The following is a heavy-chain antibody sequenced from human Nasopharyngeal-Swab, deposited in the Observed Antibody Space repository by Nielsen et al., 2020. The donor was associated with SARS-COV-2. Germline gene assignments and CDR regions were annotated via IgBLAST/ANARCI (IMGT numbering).Heavy chain of an antibody. V-gene: IGHV1-69*04. CDR1: GGTFSSYA. CDR2: IIPILGIA. J-gene: IGHJ5*02. CDR3: ARVNVVGATDTNWFDP. D-gene: IGHD1-26*01. Sequence: SVKVSCKASGGTFSSYAISWVRQAPGQGLEWMGRIIPILGIANYAQKFQGRVTITADKSTSTAYMELSSLRSEDTAVYYCARVNVVGATDTNWFDPWGQGTLVTVSS.